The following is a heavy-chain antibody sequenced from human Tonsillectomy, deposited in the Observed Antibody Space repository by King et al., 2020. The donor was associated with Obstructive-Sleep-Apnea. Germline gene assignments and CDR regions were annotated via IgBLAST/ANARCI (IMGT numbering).Heavy chain of an antibody. Sequence: QLVQSGAEVKKPGASVKVSCKASGYTFTTYGISWVRQAPGQGLEWMGWISAYNGKTNHAQKLEGRVTMTTDTSTSTAYMELRSLRSDDTAVYYCARSSGGSSGFYQDYWGQGTLVTVSS. J-gene: IGHJ4*02. CDR2: ISAYNGKT. CDR3: ARSSGGSSGFYQDY. CDR1: GYTFTTYG. V-gene: IGHV1-18*01. D-gene: IGHD3-22*01.